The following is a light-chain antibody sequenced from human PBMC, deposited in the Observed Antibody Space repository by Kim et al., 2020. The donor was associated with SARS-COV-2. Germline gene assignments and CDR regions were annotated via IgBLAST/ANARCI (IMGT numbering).Light chain of an antibody. CDR2: WAS. V-gene: IGKV4-1*01. CDR1: QSVLYSSNNKNY. CDR3: QQYYSTPPLT. J-gene: IGKJ4*01. Sequence: DIVMTQSPDSLAVSLGERATINCKCSQSVLYSSNNKNYLAWYQQKPGQPPKLLIYWASTRESGVPDRFSGSGSGTDFTLTISSLQAEDVAVYYCQQYYSTPPLTFGGGTKVDIK.